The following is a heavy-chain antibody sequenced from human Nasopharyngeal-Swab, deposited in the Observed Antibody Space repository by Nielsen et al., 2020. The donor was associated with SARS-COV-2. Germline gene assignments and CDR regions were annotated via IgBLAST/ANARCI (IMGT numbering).Heavy chain of an antibody. J-gene: IGHJ6*02. CDR1: NGSINSYY. CDR3: ARIDGWGAMDV. Sequence: SETLSLTCTVSNGSINSYYWSWIRQPPGKGLEWIGYIYFSGSTSYNPSLKSRVTMSVDTSKNQFSLNLTSVTAADTAVYYCARIDGWGAMDVWGQGTTVTV. V-gene: IGHV4-59*13. D-gene: IGHD3-10*01. CDR2: IYFSGST.